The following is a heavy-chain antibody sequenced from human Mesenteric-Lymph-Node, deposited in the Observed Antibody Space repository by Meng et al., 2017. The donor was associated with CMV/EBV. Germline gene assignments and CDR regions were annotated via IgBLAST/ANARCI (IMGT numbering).Heavy chain of an antibody. D-gene: IGHD2-15*01. J-gene: IGHJ4*02. CDR1: FTTYA. CDR2: IDTNTGNP. Sequence: FTTYALNWVRQAPGEGLEWMGWIDTNTGNPTYAQAFTGRIVLSLDTSVTTAYLQISSLKPEDTAVYYCATYTGYCASTSCATERGFGYWGQGTLVTVSS. CDR3: ATYTGYCASTSCATERGFGY. V-gene: IGHV7-4-1*02.